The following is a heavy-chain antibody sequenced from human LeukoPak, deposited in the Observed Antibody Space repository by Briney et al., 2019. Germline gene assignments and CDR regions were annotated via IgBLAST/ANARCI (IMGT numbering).Heavy chain of an antibody. CDR3: ARALSSWYGMDV. D-gene: IGHD6-13*01. CDR1: GGSISSYY. CDR2: IYYSGST. V-gene: IGHV4-59*01. Sequence: SETLSLTCTVSGGSISSYYWSWIRQPPGKGLEWIGYIYYSGSTNYNPSLKSRVTISVDTSKNQFSLKLSSVTAADTAVYYCARALSSWYGMDVWGQGTTVTVSS. J-gene: IGHJ6*02.